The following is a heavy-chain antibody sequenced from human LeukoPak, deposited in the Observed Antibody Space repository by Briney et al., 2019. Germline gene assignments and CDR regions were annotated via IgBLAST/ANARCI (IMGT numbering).Heavy chain of an antibody. V-gene: IGHV3-33*05. CDR1: GFTFSSNG. CDR2: ISYDGSNK. J-gene: IGHJ4*02. CDR3: ASLDYYDSSGYYS. Sequence: SGGSLRLSCVASGFTFSSNGMHWVRQAPGKGLEWVAVISYDGSNKYYADSVKGRFTISRDNSKNTLYLQMNSLRAEDTAVYYCASLDYYDSSGYYSWGQGTLVTVSS. D-gene: IGHD3-22*01.